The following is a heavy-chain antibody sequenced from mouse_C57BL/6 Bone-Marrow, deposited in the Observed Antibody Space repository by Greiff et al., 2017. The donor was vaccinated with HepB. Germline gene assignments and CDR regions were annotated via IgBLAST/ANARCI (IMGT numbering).Heavy chain of an antibody. CDR2: INPGSGGT. Sequence: QVQLQQSGAELVRPGTSVKVSCKASGYAFTNYLIEWVKQRPGQGLEWIGVINPGSGGTNYNEKFKGKATLTADKSSSTAYMQLSSLTSEDSAVYFCARLGPYYYGSSKAMDYWGQGTSVTVSS. V-gene: IGHV1-54*01. CDR1: GYAFTNYL. D-gene: IGHD1-1*01. CDR3: ARLGPYYYGSSKAMDY. J-gene: IGHJ4*01.